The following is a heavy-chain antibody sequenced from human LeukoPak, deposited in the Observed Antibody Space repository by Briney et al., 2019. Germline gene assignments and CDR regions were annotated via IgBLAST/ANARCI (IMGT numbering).Heavy chain of an antibody. CDR1: GFTFSSYS. CDR2: ISSSSSYI. D-gene: IGHD2-21*02. V-gene: IGHV3-21*04. CDR3: ARENSCGADCYFIDY. J-gene: IGHJ4*02. Sequence: PGGSLRLSCAASGFTFSSYSMNWVRQAPGKGLEWVSSISSSSSYIYYADSVKGRFTISRDNAKNSLYLQMNSLRAEDTALYYCARENSCGADCYFIDYWGQGTLVTVSS.